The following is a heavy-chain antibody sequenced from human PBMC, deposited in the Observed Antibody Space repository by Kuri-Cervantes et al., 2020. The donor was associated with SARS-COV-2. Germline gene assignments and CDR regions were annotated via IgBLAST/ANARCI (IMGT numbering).Heavy chain of an antibody. D-gene: IGHD3-10*01. CDR2: INPNSGGT. CDR3: ARGMVRGVIQYYYYGMDV. Sequence: ASVKVSCKASGYTFTGYYMHWVRQAPEQGLEWMGWINPNSGGTNYAQKFQGWVTMTRDTSISTAYMELSRLRSDDTAVYYCARGMVRGVIQYYYYGMDVWGQGTTVTVSS. V-gene: IGHV1-2*04. CDR1: GYTFTGYY. J-gene: IGHJ6*02.